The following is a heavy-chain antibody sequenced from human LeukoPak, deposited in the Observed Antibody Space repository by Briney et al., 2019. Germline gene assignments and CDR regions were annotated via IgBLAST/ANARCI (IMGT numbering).Heavy chain of an antibody. Sequence: SETLSLTCTVSGGSISSYYWSWIRQPPGKGLEWIGYIYYSGSTNYNPALKSRVTIAVDTSKNQFSLKLSSVTAADTAVYYCARDFAPALGYDYVWGSYRQEGAFDIWGQGTMVTVSS. J-gene: IGHJ3*02. D-gene: IGHD3-16*02. CDR1: GGSISSYY. CDR3: ARDFAPALGYDYVWGSYRQEGAFDI. CDR2: IYYSGST. V-gene: IGHV4-59*01.